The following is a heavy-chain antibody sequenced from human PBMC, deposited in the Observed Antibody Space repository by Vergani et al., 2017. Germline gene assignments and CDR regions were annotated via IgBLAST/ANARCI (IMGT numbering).Heavy chain of an antibody. D-gene: IGHD6-13*01. J-gene: IGHJ4*02. CDR3: AKAEQQLVRYYYYYGDYLDY. Sequence: QVQLVESGGGVVQPGRSLRLSCAASGFTFSSYGMHWVRQAPGKGLEWVAVISYDGSNKYYADSVKGRFTISRDNSKNTLYLQMNSLRAEDTAVYYCAKAEQQLVRYYYYYGDYLDYWGQGTLVTVSS. CDR1: GFTFSSYG. V-gene: IGHV3-30*18. CDR2: ISYDGSNK.